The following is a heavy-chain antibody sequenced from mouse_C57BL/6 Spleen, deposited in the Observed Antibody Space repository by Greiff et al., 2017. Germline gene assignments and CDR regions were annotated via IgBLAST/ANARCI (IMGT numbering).Heavy chain of an antibody. Sequence: QVQLQQSGAELVRPGTSVKMSCKASGYTFTNYWIGWAKQRPGHGLEWIGDIYPGGGYTNYNEKFKGKATLTADTSSSTAYMQFSSLTSEDSAIYYCARRGDGDFDYWGQGTTLTVSS. CDR2: IYPGGGYT. V-gene: IGHV1-63*01. J-gene: IGHJ2*01. CDR1: GYTFTNYW. CDR3: ARRGDGDFDY.